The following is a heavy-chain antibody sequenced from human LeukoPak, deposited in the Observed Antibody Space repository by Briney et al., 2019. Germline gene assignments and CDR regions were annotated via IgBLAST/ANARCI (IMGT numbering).Heavy chain of an antibody. J-gene: IGHJ4*02. CDR3: AKFLGGYSYGLDY. V-gene: IGHV3-23*01. CDR2: ISGSGGST. CDR1: GFTFSGYA. Sequence: GGSLRLSCAASGFTFSGYAMSWVRQAPGKGLEWVSAISGSGGSTYYADSVKGRFTISRDNSKNTLYLQMNSLRAEDTAVYYCAKFLGGYSYGLDYWGQGTLVTVSS. D-gene: IGHD5-18*01.